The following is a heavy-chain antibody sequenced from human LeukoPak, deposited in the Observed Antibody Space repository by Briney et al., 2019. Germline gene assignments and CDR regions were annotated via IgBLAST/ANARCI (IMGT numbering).Heavy chain of an antibody. CDR1: GGSISSYY. Sequence: SETLSLTCTVSGGSISSYYWSWIRQPAGKGLEWIGRIYTSASTNYNPSLKSRVTMSVDTSKNQFSLKLSSVTAADTAVYYCARGLVRGPNSSSWYGLFDYWGQGTLVTVSS. CDR2: IYTSAST. D-gene: IGHD6-13*01. CDR3: ARGLVRGPNSSSWYGLFDY. J-gene: IGHJ4*02. V-gene: IGHV4-4*07.